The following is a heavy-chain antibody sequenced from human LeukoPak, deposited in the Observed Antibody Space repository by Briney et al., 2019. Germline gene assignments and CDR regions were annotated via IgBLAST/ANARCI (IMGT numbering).Heavy chain of an antibody. CDR3: ARVVREDGSSYRLFEY. V-gene: IGHV3-7*01. J-gene: IGHJ4*02. CDR1: GFTFSEYW. D-gene: IGHD3-22*01. CDR2: IKRDGSEI. Sequence: PGGSLRLSCAVSGFTFSEYWMAWVRQAPGKSLEWVANIKRDGSEIHYVDSVKGRFTISRDNAKNSLYLQMNSLRAEDTAVYYCARVVREDGSSYRLFEYWGQGTLVTVSS.